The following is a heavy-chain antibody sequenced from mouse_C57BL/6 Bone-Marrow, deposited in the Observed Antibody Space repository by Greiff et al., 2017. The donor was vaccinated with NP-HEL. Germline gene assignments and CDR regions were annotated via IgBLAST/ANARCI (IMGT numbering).Heavy chain of an antibody. V-gene: IGHV1-62-2*01. CDR1: GYTFTEYT. J-gene: IGHJ4*01. CDR3: ARHEGQNPYYYGSSYDYAMDY. Sequence: QVQLKQSGAELVKPGASVKLSCKASGYTFTEYTIHWVKQRSGQGLEWIGWFYPGSGSIKYNEKFKDKATLTADKSSSTVYMELSRLTSEDSAVYFCARHEGQNPYYYGSSYDYAMDYWGQGTSVTVSS. CDR2: FYPGSGSI. D-gene: IGHD1-1*01.